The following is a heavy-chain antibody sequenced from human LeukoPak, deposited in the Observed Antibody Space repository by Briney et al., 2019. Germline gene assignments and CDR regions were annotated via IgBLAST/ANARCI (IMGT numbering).Heavy chain of an antibody. J-gene: IGHJ4*02. Sequence: GGSLRLSCAVSGFTFDDYAMHWVRQVPGKGLEWVSGISWNSDTIDLADSVKGRFTFSRDNAKNSLYLQMNSLRAEDTAVYYCARGQWLVRGVYFDYWGQGTLVTVSS. V-gene: IGHV3-9*01. CDR1: GFTFDDYA. CDR2: ISWNSDTI. CDR3: ARGQWLVRGVYFDY. D-gene: IGHD6-19*01.